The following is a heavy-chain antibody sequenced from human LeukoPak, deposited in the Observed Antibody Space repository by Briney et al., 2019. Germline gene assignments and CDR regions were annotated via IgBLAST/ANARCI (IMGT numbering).Heavy chain of an antibody. V-gene: IGHV3-30-3*02. CDR3: AKSREGVPTRCLDS. J-gene: IGHJ4*02. Sequence: GGSLRLSCAASGFTFSSYAMHWVRQAPGKGLEWVAVISYDGSNKYYADSVKGRFTISRDTSKNTLYLQMDSLRAEDTAVYYCAKSREGVPTRCLDSWGQGTLVTVSS. D-gene: IGHD5-24*01. CDR2: ISYDGSNK. CDR1: GFTFSSYA.